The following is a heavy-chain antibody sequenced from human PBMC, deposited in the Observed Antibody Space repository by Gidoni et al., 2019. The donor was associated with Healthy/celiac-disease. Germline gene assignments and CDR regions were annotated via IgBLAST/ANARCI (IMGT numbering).Heavy chain of an antibody. J-gene: IGHJ2*01. Sequence: QVQLVQSGAEVKKPGSSVKVSCKASGGTFSSYAISWVRQAPGQGLEWMGGIIPIFGIANYAQKFQGRVTITADKSTSTAYMELSSLRSEDTAVYYCARVINYYGSGSHQYGDWYFDLWGRGTLVTVSS. CDR1: GGTFSSYA. CDR2: IIPIFGIA. CDR3: ARVINYYGSGSHQYGDWYFDL. V-gene: IGHV1-69*17. D-gene: IGHD3-10*01.